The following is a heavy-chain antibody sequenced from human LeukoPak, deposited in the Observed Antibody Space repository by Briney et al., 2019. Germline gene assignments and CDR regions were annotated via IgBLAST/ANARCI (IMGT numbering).Heavy chain of an antibody. V-gene: IGHV3-48*03. CDR1: GFTFTNYE. CDR3: ARGNYDGGGPDAFDI. D-gene: IGHD3-22*01. Sequence: GGSLRLSCAASGFTFTNYEMNWVRQAPGKGLEWVSYISSSGKTIYYADSVKGRFTISRDNAKNSLYLQMNSLRGEDTAVYYCARGNYDGGGPDAFDIWGHGTLVTVSS. CDR2: ISSSGKTI. J-gene: IGHJ3*02.